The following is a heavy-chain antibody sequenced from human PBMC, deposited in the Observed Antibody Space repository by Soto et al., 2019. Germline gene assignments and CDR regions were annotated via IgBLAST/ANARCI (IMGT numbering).Heavy chain of an antibody. D-gene: IGHD3-10*01. V-gene: IGHV3-9*01. Sequence: EVQLVESGGGLVQPGRSLRLSCTASGFTFDDYAMYWVRQAPGKGLEWVSGICWNSGSIGYADSVKGRFTISRDNAKNSLYLQMNSLRAEDTALYYCAKGMGRGGSGSYYIGVDYWGQGTLVTVSS. CDR1: GFTFDDYA. J-gene: IGHJ4*02. CDR3: AKGMGRGGSGSYYIGVDY. CDR2: ICWNSGSI.